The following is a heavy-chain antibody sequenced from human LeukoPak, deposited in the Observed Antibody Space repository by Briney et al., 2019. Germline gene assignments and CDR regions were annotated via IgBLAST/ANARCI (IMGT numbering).Heavy chain of an antibody. V-gene: IGHV1-2*02. CDR2: INPNSGGT. J-gene: IGHJ4*02. CDR1: GYTFTGYY. Sequence: ASVKVSFKASGYTFTGYYMHWVRQAPGQGLEWMGWINPNSGGTNYAQKFQGRVTMTRDTSISTAYMELSRLRSDDTAVYYCASLQVFDEVPDYWGQGTLVTVSS. D-gene: IGHD2-2*01. CDR3: ASLQVFDEVPDY.